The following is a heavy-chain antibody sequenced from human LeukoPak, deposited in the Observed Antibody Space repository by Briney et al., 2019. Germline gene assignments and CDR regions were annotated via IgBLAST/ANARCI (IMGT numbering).Heavy chain of an antibody. Sequence: TSETLSLTCTVSGGSISSYYWSWIRQPPGKGLEWMGYIYYSGSTNYNPSLKSRVTISVDTSKNQFSLKLSSVTAADTAVYYCARGVRGGLYYFDYWGQGTLVTVSS. CDR2: IYYSGST. V-gene: IGHV4-59*01. J-gene: IGHJ4*02. D-gene: IGHD3-10*01. CDR1: GGSISSYY. CDR3: ARGVRGGLYYFDY.